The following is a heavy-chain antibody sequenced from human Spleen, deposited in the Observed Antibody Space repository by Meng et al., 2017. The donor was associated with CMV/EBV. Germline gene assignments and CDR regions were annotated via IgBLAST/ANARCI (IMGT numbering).Heavy chain of an antibody. D-gene: IGHD6-13*01. V-gene: IGHV1-2*02. Sequence: GSPFTDYYMHWVRQAPGQGREWLGWINPKSGGTNYAQKFQGRVTMTRDTSISTAYMEMTSLRSDDTAVYYCARRAGYTSSWYEFDPWGQGTLVTVSS. CDR2: INPKSGGT. CDR1: GSPFTDYY. J-gene: IGHJ5*02. CDR3: ARRAGYTSSWYEFDP.